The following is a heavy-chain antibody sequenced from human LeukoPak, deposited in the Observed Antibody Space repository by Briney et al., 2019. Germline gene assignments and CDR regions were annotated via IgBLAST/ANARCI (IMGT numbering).Heavy chain of an antibody. V-gene: IGHV3-23*01. CDR2: ISGSGGST. Sequence: GGSLRLSCAASGFTFSSYAMSWVRQAPGKGLEWVSAISGSGGSTYYADSVKGRFTISRDNSKNTLYLQMNSLRAEDTAVYYCAKARGGYCSGGSCYSNKYFDYWGQGTLVTVSS. CDR3: AKARGGYCSGGSCYSNKYFDY. D-gene: IGHD2-15*01. J-gene: IGHJ4*02. CDR1: GFTFSSYA.